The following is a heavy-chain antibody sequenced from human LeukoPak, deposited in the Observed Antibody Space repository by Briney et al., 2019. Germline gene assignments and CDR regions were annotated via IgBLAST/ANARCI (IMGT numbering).Heavy chain of an antibody. CDR2: INSDGINT. CDR3: AKGGGSYYSHFDY. CDR1: GFTFSNYW. D-gene: IGHD1-26*01. J-gene: IGHJ4*02. V-gene: IGHV3-74*01. Sequence: GGYLRLSCAASGFTFSNYWMHWVRQAPGKGLVWVSRINSDGINTSYADSVKGRFTISRDNSKNTLYLQMNSLRAEDTAVYYCAKGGGSYYSHFDYWGQGTLVTVSS.